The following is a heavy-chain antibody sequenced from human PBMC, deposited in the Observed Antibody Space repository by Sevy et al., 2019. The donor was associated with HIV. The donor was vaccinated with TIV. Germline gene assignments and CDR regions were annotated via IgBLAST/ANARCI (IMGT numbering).Heavy chain of an antibody. CDR3: ARDYYDNRPRGFDP. V-gene: IGHV4-59*01. J-gene: IGHJ5*02. Sequence: SETLSLTCIVSGDSISTYFWSWIRQTPGKGLEWIGYVSYTGTTNYNPSLRSRVSISVDTSKNQFSLKLNSVTAADTAVYYCARDYYDNRPRGFDPWGQGILVTVSS. D-gene: IGHD3-22*01. CDR1: GDSISTYF. CDR2: VSYTGTT.